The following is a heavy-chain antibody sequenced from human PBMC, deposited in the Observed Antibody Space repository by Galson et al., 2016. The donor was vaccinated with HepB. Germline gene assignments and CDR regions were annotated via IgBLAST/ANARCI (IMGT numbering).Heavy chain of an antibody. CDR1: GFTFSSYA. CDR2: ISYDGSNK. J-gene: IGHJ4*02. CDR3: ARDSPGSESYPDYFDY. Sequence: SLRLSCAASGFTFSSYAMHWVRQAPGKGLEWVAVISYDGSNKYYADSVKGRFTISRENSKNTLYLQMNSLRAEDTAVYYCARDSPGSESYPDYFDYWGQGTLVTVSS. D-gene: IGHD3-10*01. V-gene: IGHV3-30*04.